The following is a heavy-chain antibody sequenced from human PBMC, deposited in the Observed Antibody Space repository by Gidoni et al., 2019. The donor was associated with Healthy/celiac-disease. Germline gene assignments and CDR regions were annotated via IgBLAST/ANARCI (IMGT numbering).Heavy chain of an antibody. V-gene: IGHV3-30*04. J-gene: IGHJ6*02. CDR3: ASTYGDYYYYGMDV. CDR2: ISYDGSNK. Sequence: GKGLEWVAVISYDGSNKYYADSVQGRFTISRDNSKNTLYLQMNSLRAEDTAVYYCASTYGDYYYYGMDVWGQGTTVTVSS. D-gene: IGHD4-17*01.